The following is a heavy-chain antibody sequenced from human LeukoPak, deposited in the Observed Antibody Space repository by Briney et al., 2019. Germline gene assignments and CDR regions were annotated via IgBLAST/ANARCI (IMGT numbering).Heavy chain of an antibody. CDR2: ISSSGSTI. CDR3: ARDKAAAGTDAFDI. J-gene: IGHJ3*02. D-gene: IGHD6-13*01. Sequence: GGSLRLSCAASGFTFSSYEMNWVRQAPGKGLEWVSHISSSGSTIYYADSVKGRFTISRDNAKNSLYLQMNSLRAEDTAVYYCARDKAAAGTDAFDIWGQGTMVTVSS. V-gene: IGHV3-48*03. CDR1: GFTFSSYE.